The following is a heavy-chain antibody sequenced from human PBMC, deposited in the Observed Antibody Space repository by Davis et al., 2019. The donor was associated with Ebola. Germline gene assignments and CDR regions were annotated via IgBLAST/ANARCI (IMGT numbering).Heavy chain of an antibody. D-gene: IGHD5-12*01. Sequence: GESLKISCAASGFTFSSYEMNWVRQAPGKGLEWVSSISSSGSTIYYADSVKGRFTISRDNAKNSLYLQMNSLRAEDTAVYYCAREGGWPRRYYYYGMDVWGQGTTVTVSS. CDR1: GFTFSSYE. CDR3: AREGGWPRRYYYYGMDV. V-gene: IGHV3-48*03. CDR2: ISSSGSTI. J-gene: IGHJ6*02.